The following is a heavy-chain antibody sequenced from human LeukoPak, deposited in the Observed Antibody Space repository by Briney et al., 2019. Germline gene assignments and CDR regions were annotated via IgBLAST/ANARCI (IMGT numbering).Heavy chain of an antibody. CDR1: GFTAISNY. J-gene: IGHJ5*02. D-gene: IGHD3-22*01. Sequence: GGSLRLSCPASGFTAISNYMSGVRQAPGKGLKWVSVIYSGGSTYYADSVKGRFTISRDNSKNTLYLQMNSLRAEDTAVYYCARDTPTYYYDSSGYTWGQGTLVTVSS. CDR2: IYSGGST. CDR3: ARDTPTYYYDSSGYT. V-gene: IGHV3-53*01.